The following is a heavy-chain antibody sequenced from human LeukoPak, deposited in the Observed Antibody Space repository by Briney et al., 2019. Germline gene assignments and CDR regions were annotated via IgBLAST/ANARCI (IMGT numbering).Heavy chain of an antibody. Sequence: SETLSLTCTVSGGSISSYYWSWIRQPPGKGLEWIGYIYYTGSTNYNPSLKGRVTISVDTSKNQFSLKLSSVTAADTAVYYCARQQSSSWYWFDPWGQGTLVTVSS. V-gene: IGHV4-59*08. CDR2: IYYTGST. J-gene: IGHJ5*02. CDR1: GGSISSYY. CDR3: ARQQSSSWYWFDP. D-gene: IGHD6-13*01.